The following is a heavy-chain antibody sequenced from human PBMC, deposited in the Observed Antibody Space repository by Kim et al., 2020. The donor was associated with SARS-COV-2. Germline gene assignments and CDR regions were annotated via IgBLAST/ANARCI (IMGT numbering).Heavy chain of an antibody. Sequence: SETLSLTCTVSGGSISSGAHYWTWIRQHPGKGLEWIGYIYYSGSTYYNPSLKSRVTISVDTSKNQFSLKLSSVTAADTAVYYCARDHGVGYYFDSWGQGTLVTVSS. CDR2: IYYSGST. V-gene: IGHV4-31*03. CDR3: ARDHGVGYYFDS. J-gene: IGHJ4*02. CDR1: GGSISSGAHY. D-gene: IGHD3-22*01.